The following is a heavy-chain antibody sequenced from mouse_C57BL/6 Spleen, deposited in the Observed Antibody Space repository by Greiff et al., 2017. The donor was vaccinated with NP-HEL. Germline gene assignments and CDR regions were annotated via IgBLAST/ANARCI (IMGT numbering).Heavy chain of an antibody. CDR2: ISYDGSN. J-gene: IGHJ1*03. CDR3: AGGSSPIV. Sequence: DVQLQESGPGLVKPSQSLSLTCSVTGYSITSGYYWNWIRQFPGNKLEWMGYISYDGSNNYNPSLKNRISITRDTSKNQFFLKLNSVTTEDTATYYCAGGSSPIVWGTGTTVTVSS. V-gene: IGHV3-6*01. D-gene: IGHD1-1*01. CDR1: GYSITSGYY.